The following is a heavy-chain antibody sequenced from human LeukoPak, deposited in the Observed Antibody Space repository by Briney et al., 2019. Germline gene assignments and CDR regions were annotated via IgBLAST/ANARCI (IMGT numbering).Heavy chain of an antibody. Sequence: SETLSLTCTVSGDSISSYYWSWIRQPPGKGLEWIGYIYYSGSTDYNPSLKSRVTISVDTSKNHFSLNLTSVTAADTAVYYCARARGSSGWSDYWGQGTLVTVSS. V-gene: IGHV4-59*01. CDR1: GDSISSYY. CDR3: ARARGSSGWSDY. D-gene: IGHD6-19*01. CDR2: IYYSGST. J-gene: IGHJ4*02.